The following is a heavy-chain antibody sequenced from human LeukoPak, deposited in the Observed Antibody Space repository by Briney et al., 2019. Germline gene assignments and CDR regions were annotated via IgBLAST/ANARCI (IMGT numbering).Heavy chain of an antibody. Sequence: PGGSLRLSCAASGFSFSNAWMNWVRQAPGKGLEWVAVIWYDGSNKYYADSVKGRFTISRDNSKNTLYLQMNSLRAEDTAIYYCARSIPYGTTWYGRSDYWGQGTLVTVSS. CDR3: ARSIPYGTTWYGRSDY. V-gene: IGHV3-33*08. D-gene: IGHD6-13*01. CDR1: GFSFSNAW. CDR2: IWYDGSNK. J-gene: IGHJ4*02.